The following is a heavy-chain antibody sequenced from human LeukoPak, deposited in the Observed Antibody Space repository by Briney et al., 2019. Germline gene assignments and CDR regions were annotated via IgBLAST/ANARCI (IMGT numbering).Heavy chain of an antibody. V-gene: IGHV3-23*01. J-gene: IGHJ6*03. CDR2: ISGSGGST. CDR3: AKAGVLRYFSLGYYYMDV. Sequence: AGGSLRLSCAASGFIFSSYAMSWVRQAPGKGLEWVSAISGSGGSTYYADSVKGRFTISRDNSKNTLYLQMNSLRAEDTAVYYCAKAGVLRYFSLGYYYMDVWGKGTTVTVSS. CDR1: GFIFSSYA. D-gene: IGHD3-9*01.